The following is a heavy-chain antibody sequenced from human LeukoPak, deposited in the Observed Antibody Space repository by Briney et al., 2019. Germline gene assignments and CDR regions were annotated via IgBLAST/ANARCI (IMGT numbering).Heavy chain of an antibody. CDR1: GDSISSYY. CDR2: IYTSGST. V-gene: IGHV4-4*07. Sequence: PSETLSLTCTVSGDSISSYYWSWIRQPAGKGLEWIGRIYTSGSTNYNPSLNSRVTMSVDTSKNQFSLKLSSVTAADTAVYYCARGGYYGLGNDFRFDPWGQGTLVTVSS. J-gene: IGHJ5*02. D-gene: IGHD3-10*01. CDR3: ARGGYYGLGNDFRFDP.